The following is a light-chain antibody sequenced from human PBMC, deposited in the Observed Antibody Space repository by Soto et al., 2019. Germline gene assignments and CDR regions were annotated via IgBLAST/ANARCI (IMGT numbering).Light chain of an antibody. CDR1: QSISSN. J-gene: IGKJ1*01. CDR3: QQSYSNPRT. Sequence: EIQMTQSPSSLSASLGERATITCRASQSISSNLNWYQHKPGKAPNLLIYAATTLPSGVPARFSGSGSGTDFTLTISSLQPEDFAAYYCQQSYSNPRTFGRGTKVDIK. V-gene: IGKV1-39*01. CDR2: AAT.